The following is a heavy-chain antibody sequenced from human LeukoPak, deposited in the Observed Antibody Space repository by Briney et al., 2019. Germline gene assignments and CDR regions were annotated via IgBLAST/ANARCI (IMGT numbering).Heavy chain of an antibody. Sequence: SETLSLTCTVSGGSISSYYWSWIRQPPGKGLEWIGYIYTSGSTNYNPSLKSRVTISVDTSKNQFSLKLSSVTAADTAVYYCARLSYDFWSGYFRSFDYWGQGTLVTVSS. V-gene: IGHV4-4*09. CDR3: ARLSYDFWSGYFRSFDY. CDR2: IYTSGST. D-gene: IGHD3-3*01. CDR1: GGSISSYY. J-gene: IGHJ4*02.